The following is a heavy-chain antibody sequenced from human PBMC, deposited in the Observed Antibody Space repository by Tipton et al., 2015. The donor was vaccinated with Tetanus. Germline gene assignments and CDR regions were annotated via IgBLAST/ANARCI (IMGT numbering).Heavy chain of an antibody. CDR1: GGSISTYH. D-gene: IGHD3-22*01. V-gene: IGHV4-59*01. CDR3: ARTCGYTYSDC. CDR2: IDYFGST. J-gene: IGHJ4*02. Sequence: TLSLTCTVSGGSISTYHWNWFRLSPGKGLEWIGYIDYFGSTKINPSLKSRVAMSVDTAANQLSLKLTSVTSADTAVYYCARTCGYTYSDCWGQGTLVTVSS.